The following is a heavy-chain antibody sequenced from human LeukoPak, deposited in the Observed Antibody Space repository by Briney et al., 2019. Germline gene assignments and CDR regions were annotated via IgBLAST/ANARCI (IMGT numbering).Heavy chain of an antibody. J-gene: IGHJ5*02. D-gene: IGHD3-10*01. CDR1: GDSVTSGTFY. V-gene: IGHV4-39*01. CDR2: VYDTGST. CDR3: ARHSGSGSLSRPFDP. Sequence: SETLSLTCTVSGDSVTSGTFYWAWLRQPPGKGLEWIAAVYDTGSTYYTPSLKSRVTISIDTSKNQFSLKLRSVVAPDTAVYYCARHSGSGSLSRPFDPWGQGTLVTVSS.